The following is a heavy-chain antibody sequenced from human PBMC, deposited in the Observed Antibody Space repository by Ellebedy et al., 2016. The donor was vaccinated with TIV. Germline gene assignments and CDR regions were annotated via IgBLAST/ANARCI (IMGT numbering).Heavy chain of an antibody. CDR1: GGSITRSSSY. Sequence: SETLSLTCTVSGGSITRSSSYWGWIRQPPGKGLEWIGSIYYSGTTDYNPSLESRVTISADTSKNQFSLRLSSVTAADTAVYYCVRWFGELLYVRWFDPWGQGTLVTVSS. D-gene: IGHD3-10*01. V-gene: IGHV4-39*01. J-gene: IGHJ5*02. CDR2: IYYSGTT. CDR3: VRWFGELLYVRWFDP.